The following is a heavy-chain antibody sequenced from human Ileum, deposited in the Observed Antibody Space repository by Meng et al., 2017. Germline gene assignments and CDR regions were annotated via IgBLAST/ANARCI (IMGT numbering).Heavy chain of an antibody. CDR3: VRHGGKYFDS. V-gene: IGHV4-4*02. J-gene: IGHJ4*02. CDR2: IYLAGSP. Sequence: VPVEGAGPGLVGPSGTLSLTCTVSGGSISSSFYWSWVRQSPGKGLEWIGQIYLAGSPNYNPSLESRVTISVDKSKNQFSLRLTSVTAADTAIFYCVRHGGKYFDSWGQGTLVTVSS. D-gene: IGHD2-15*01. CDR1: GGSISSSFY.